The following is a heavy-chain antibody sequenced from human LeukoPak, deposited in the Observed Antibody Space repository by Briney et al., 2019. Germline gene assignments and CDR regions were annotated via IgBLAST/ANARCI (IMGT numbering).Heavy chain of an antibody. V-gene: IGHV3-30*02. J-gene: IGHJ4*02. Sequence: GGSLRLSCAASGFIFTNFGIHWVRQAPGKGLEWVAYIRNDRTKDGCNECYADSVKGRFTISRGNSKNTVYLQMNSLRLEDTAIYYCAKGDGWGQGTLVTVSS. CDR2: IRNDRTKDGCNE. CDR3: AKGDG. CDR1: GFIFTNFG. D-gene: IGHD2-21*01.